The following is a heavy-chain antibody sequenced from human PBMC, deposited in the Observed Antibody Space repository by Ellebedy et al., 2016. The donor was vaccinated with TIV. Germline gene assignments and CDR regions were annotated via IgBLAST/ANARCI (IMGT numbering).Heavy chain of an antibody. D-gene: IGHD6-19*01. J-gene: IGHJ4*02. V-gene: IGHV4-4*07. CDR3: TRAFAYSSGWAFGS. CDR1: GGSISSYS. CDR2: IFTSGST. Sequence: MPSETLSLTCTVSGGSISSYSWSWIRQPAGEGLEWIGRIFTSGSTNFNPSLKSRVTMSVDTSKNQFSLKLSSVTAADTAVYYCTRAFAYSSGWAFGSWGQGTLVTVSS.